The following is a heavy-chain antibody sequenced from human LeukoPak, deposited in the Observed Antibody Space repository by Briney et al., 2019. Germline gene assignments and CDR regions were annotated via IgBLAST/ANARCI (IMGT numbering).Heavy chain of an antibody. CDR1: GLTFSDYW. D-gene: IGHD2/OR15-2a*01. CDR3: ASQQSFHYYYMDV. V-gene: IGHV3-74*01. CDR2: VNSDGSST. J-gene: IGHJ6*03. Sequence: HSGGSLRLSCVASGLTFSDYWMHWVRQAPGKGLVWVSRVNSDGSSTRYADSVKGRFTISRDNAKNTLYLQMNSLRAEDTAVYYCASQQSFHYYYMDVWGKGTTVTVSS.